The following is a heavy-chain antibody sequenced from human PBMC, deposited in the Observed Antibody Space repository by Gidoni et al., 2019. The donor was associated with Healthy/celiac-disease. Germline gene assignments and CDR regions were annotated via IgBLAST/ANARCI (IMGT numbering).Heavy chain of an antibody. V-gene: IGHV3-21*01. CDR1: GFTFSSYS. CDR3: ARDPVVPAEWGYYYYYYMDV. J-gene: IGHJ6*03. Sequence: EVQLVESGGGLVKPGGSLRLPCSASGFTFSSYSRNWVRQAPGKGMELVSSISRSSSYIYYADSVKGRFTISRDNDKNSLYLQMNSLRAEDTDVYYCARDPVVPAEWGYYYYYYMDVWGKGTTVTVSS. CDR2: ISRSSSYI. D-gene: IGHD2-2*01.